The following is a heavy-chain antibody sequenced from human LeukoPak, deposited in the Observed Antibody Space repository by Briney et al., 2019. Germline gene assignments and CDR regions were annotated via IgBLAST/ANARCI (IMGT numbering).Heavy chain of an antibody. CDR2: IKQDGSEK. CDR3: ARDLRYCSSTSCSRYYYYYYGMDV. V-gene: IGHV3-7*01. J-gene: IGHJ6*02. Sequence: GGSLRLSCAASGFTFSSYWMSWVRQAPGKGLEWVANIKQDGSEKYYVDSVKGRFTISRDIAKNSLYLQMNSLRAEDTAVHYCARDLRYCSSTSCSRYYYYYYGMDVWGQGTTVTVSS. D-gene: IGHD2-2*01. CDR1: GFTFSSYW.